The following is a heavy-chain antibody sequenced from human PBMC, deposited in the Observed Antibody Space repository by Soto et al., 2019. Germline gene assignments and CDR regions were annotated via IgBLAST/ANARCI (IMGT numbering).Heavy chain of an antibody. V-gene: IGHV4-34*01. D-gene: IGHD3-10*01. CDR3: ARRDYRTMVRGVIRVRGMDV. J-gene: IGHJ6*02. Sequence: SETLSLTCAVYGGSFSGYYWSWIRQPPGKGLEWIGEINHSGSTNYNPSLKSRVTISVDTSKNQFSLKLSSVTAADTAVYYCARRDYRTMVRGVIRVRGMDVWGQGTTVTVSS. CDR2: INHSGST. CDR1: GGSFSGYY.